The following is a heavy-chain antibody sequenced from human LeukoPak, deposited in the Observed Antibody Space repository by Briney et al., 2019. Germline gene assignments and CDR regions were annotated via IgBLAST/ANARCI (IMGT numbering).Heavy chain of an antibody. CDR1: GGSFSGYY. J-gene: IGHJ4*02. V-gene: IGHV4-34*01. Sequence: SETLSLTCAVYGGSFSGYYWSWIRQPPGKGLEWMGEINHSGSTNYNPSLKSRVTISVDTSKNQFSLKLSSVTAADTAVYYCARGRGYSSGWYYFDYWGQGTLVTVSS. CDR3: ARGRGYSSGWYYFDY. CDR2: INHSGST. D-gene: IGHD6-19*01.